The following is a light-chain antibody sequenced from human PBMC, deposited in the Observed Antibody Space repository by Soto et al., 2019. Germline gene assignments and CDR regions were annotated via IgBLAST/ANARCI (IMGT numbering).Light chain of an antibody. CDR1: QICSSY. V-gene: IGKV3-11*01. CDR3: QQRSNWPPWT. J-gene: IGKJ1*01. CDR2: DEY. Sequence: EIVLTQSPAALCSPPGPRATLSGRSSQICSSYLAWYQQKPGQAPRLLIYDEYNRATGIPARFSGSGSGTDFTLTISSLETEDFAVYYCQQRSNWPPWTFGQETKV.